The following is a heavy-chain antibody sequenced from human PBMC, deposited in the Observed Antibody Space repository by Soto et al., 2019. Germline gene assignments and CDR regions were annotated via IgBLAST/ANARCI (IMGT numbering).Heavy chain of an antibody. J-gene: IGHJ4*02. CDR3: ARVGRTTIHFDY. V-gene: IGHV4-31*03. Sequence: PSETLSLTCTVSGGSISSGGYYWSWIRQHPGKGLEWIGYIYYSGSTYYNPSLKSRVTISVDTSKNQFSLKLSSVTAADTAVYYCARVGRTTIHFDYWGQGTLVTVSS. D-gene: IGHD4-17*01. CDR1: GGSISSGGYY. CDR2: IYYSGST.